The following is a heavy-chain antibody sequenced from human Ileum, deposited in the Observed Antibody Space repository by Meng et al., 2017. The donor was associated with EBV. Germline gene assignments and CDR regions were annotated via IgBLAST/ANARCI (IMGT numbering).Heavy chain of an antibody. V-gene: IGHV1-3*04. J-gene: IGHJ4*02. CDR2: INTGNGET. D-gene: IGHD6-19*01. CDR3: ASRPGIAVAGFDY. CDR1: GYTFTSYA. Sequence: QVQLVQSGTEVKKPGATVEVSCKASGYTFTSYAMNWVRQAPGQRLEWMGWINTGNGETKYSQKFQGRVTLTRDTSASTAYMELSSLRSEDTAVYYCASRPGIAVAGFDYWGQGTLGIVSS.